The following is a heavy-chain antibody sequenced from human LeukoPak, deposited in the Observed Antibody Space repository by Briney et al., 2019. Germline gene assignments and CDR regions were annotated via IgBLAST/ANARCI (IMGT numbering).Heavy chain of an antibody. J-gene: IGHJ4*02. D-gene: IGHD3-22*01. Sequence: ASVKVSCKASGYTFTSYGISWVRQAPGQGLEWMGWISAYNGNTNYAQKLQGRVTMTTDTSTSAAYMELRSLRFDDTAVYYCARALYYYDSSGYYFDYWGQGTLVTVSS. CDR2: ISAYNGNT. CDR3: ARALYYYDSSGYYFDY. V-gene: IGHV1-18*01. CDR1: GYTFTSYG.